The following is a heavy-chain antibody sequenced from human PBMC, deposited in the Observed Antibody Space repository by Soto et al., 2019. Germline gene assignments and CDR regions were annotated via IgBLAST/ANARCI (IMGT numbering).Heavy chain of an antibody. Sequence: GGSLRLSCAASGFTFSSYSMNWVRQAPGKGLEWVSYISSSSSTIYYADSVKGRFTISRDNTKNSLYLQMNSLRDEDTAVYYCAREAMTTVTTSKYYYYYGMDVWGQGTTVTVSS. CDR3: AREAMTTVTTSKYYYYYGMDV. D-gene: IGHD4-17*01. CDR1: GFTFSSYS. CDR2: ISSSSSTI. V-gene: IGHV3-48*02. J-gene: IGHJ6*02.